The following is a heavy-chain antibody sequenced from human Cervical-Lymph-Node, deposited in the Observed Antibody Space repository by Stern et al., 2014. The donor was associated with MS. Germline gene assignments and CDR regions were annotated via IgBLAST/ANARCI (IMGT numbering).Heavy chain of an antibody. CDR1: GYTFTSYA. Sequence: QVQLMQSGAEVKKPGASVKVSCKASGYTFTSYAMHWVRQAPGQRLEWMGWINAGNGNTKYSQKFQGRVTITRDTSASTAYMELSSLRSEDTAVYYCEVITFGGVIVSYWGQGTLVTVSS. CDR2: INAGNGNT. CDR3: EVITFGGVIVSY. D-gene: IGHD3-16*02. J-gene: IGHJ4*02. V-gene: IGHV1-3*01.